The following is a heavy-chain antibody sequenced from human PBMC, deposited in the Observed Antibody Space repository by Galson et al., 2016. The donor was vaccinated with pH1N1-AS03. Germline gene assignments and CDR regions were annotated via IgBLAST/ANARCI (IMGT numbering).Heavy chain of an antibody. Sequence: ETLSLTCTVSGYSITTGHYWGWIRPPPGRGLEWIGSIYPAVSTDYHPSLKSRVAMSVDTSKNQFSLNLGSVTAANTALYYCARPPRTIAVAGTFPSRFDPWGQGMLVTVSS. J-gene: IGHJ5*02. V-gene: IGHV4-38-2*02. CDR2: IYPAVST. CDR1: GYSITTGHY. D-gene: IGHD6-19*01. CDR3: ARPPRTIAVAGTFPSRFDP.